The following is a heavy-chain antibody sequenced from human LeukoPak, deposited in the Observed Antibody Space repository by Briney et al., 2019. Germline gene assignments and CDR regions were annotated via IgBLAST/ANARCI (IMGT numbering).Heavy chain of an antibody. Sequence: SEXLSLTCDLYGESFTDYNLSWTRQSPGKGLEWIGEISHDEGTNYNPSLRSRVNVSIDKTQKQFSLKLTSVIAADTAVYYCARGPDSRKAGYWGPGTLVTVSS. D-gene: IGHD1-14*01. V-gene: IGHV4-34*01. CDR3: ARGPDSRKAGY. CDR2: ISHDEGT. J-gene: IGHJ4*01. CDR1: GESFTDYN.